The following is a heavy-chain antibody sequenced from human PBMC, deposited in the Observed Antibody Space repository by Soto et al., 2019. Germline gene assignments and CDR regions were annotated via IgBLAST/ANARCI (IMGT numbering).Heavy chain of an antibody. D-gene: IGHD3-10*01. J-gene: IGHJ5*02. CDR3: ARDRNLYGSEGWFDP. CDR2: IWYDGSNK. Sequence: QVQLVESGGGVVQPGRSLRLSCAASGFTFSSYGMHWVRQAPGKGLEWVAVIWYDGSNKYYADSVKGRFTISRDNSKNTLYLQMNSLRAEDTAVYYCARDRNLYGSEGWFDPWGQGTLVTVSS. CDR1: GFTFSSYG. V-gene: IGHV3-33*01.